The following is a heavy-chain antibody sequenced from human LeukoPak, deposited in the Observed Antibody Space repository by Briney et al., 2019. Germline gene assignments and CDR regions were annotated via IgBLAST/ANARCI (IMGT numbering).Heavy chain of an antibody. CDR3: AKDTTPDGTGY. V-gene: IGHV3-9*01. J-gene: IGHJ4*02. Sequence: PGGSLGLSCAASGFTFDDYAMHWVRQAPGKGLEWVSGISWNSGSIGYADSVKGRFTISRDNAKNSLYLQMNSLRAEDTALYYCAKDTTPDGTGYWGQGTLVTVSS. D-gene: IGHD3-10*01. CDR1: GFTFDDYA. CDR2: ISWNSGSI.